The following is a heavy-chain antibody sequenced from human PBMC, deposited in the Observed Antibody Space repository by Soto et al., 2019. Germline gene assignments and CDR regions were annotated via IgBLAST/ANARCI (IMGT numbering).Heavy chain of an antibody. J-gene: IGHJ5*02. CDR1: GYTFTSYD. CDR3: ARGSKGSSWYAYWFDP. V-gene: IGHV1-8*01. CDR2: MNPNSGNT. D-gene: IGHD6-13*01. Sequence: QVQLVQSGAEVKKPGASVKVSCKASGYTFTSYDINWVRQATGQGLEWMGWMNPNSGNTGYAQKFQGRVTMTRNTSIGTAYMELSSLRSEDTAVYYCARGSKGSSWYAYWFDPWGQGTLVTVSS.